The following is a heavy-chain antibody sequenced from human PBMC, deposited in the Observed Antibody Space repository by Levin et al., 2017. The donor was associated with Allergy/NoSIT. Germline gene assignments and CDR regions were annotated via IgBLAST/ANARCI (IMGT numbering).Heavy chain of an antibody. CDR3: ARGGGYCSGGSCSRFDY. V-gene: IGHV1-69*13. CDR2: IIPIFGTA. CDR1: GGTFSSYA. J-gene: IGHJ4*02. D-gene: IGHD2-15*01. Sequence: SVKVSCKASGGTFSSYAISWVRQAPGQGLEWMGGIIPIFGTANYAQKFQGRVTITADESTSTAYMELSSLRSEDTAVYYCARGGGYCSGGSCSRFDYWGQGTLVTVSS.